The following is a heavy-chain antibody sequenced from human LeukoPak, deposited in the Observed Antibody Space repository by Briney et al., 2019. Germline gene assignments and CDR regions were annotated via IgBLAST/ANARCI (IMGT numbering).Heavy chain of an antibody. J-gene: IGHJ3*02. V-gene: IGHV3-21*01. D-gene: IGHD3-3*01. Sequence: QPGGSLRLSCAASGFTFSSYSMNWVRQAPGKGLEWVSSISSSSSYIYYADSVKGRFTISRDNAKNSLYLQMNSLRAEDTAVYYCVIRFLESGGAFDIWGQGTMVTVSS. CDR2: ISSSSSYI. CDR1: GFTFSSYS. CDR3: VIRFLESGGAFDI.